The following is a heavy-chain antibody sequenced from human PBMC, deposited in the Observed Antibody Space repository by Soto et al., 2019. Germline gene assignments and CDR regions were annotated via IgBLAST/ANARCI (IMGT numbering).Heavy chain of an antibody. V-gene: IGHV1-2*02. D-gene: IGHD5-12*01. CDR2: ISPNNGDT. CDR1: GYTFTGYY. CDR3: AREMATIRYFFDY. Sequence: QVQLVQSGAEVKKPGASVKVSCKASGYTFTGYYIHWVRQAPGQGLESMGCISPNNGDTSYAQKFQGRVTMTRDTSVSTAYMELAYLRSDDTAVYYCAREMATIRYFFDYWGLGTLVTVSS. J-gene: IGHJ4*02.